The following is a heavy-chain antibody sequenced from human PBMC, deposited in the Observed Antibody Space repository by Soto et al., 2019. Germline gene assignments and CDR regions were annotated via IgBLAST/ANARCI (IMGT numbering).Heavy chain of an antibody. CDR2: IGTAGDT. J-gene: IGHJ3*02. V-gene: IGHV3-13*01. D-gene: IGHD4-17*01. CDR1: GFTFSSYD. CDR3: AREINDPVYGAFDI. Sequence: EVQLVESGGGLVQPGGSLRLSCAASGFTFSSYDMHWVRQATGKGLEWVSAIGTAGDTYYAGSVKGRFTIYSKNAKNSLYLQMSSLRAGDTAVYYCAREINDPVYGAFDIWGQGTMVTVSS.